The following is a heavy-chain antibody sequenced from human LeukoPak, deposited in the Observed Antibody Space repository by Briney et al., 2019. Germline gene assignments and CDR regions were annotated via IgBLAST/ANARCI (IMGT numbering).Heavy chain of an antibody. CDR2: IYYTGST. J-gene: IGHJ4*02. Sequence: PSETLSLTCTVSGGSIDSYYWSWIRQPPGKGLEWIGYIYYTGSTEYHPSLKSRVTISLDTSKNQFSLKLTSVTAADTAVYYCARVYQSAEYYFDYWGQGNLVSISS. D-gene: IGHD2-2*01. CDR3: ARVYQSAEYYFDY. V-gene: IGHV4-59*01. CDR1: GGSIDSYY.